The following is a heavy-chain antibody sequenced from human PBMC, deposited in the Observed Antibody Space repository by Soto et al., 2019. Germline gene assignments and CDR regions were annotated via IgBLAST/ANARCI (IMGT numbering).Heavy chain of an antibody. D-gene: IGHD3-3*01. V-gene: IGHV4-61*01. CDR1: GDSVSSDSYY. CDR2: IYHDGST. J-gene: IGHJ5*02. CDR3: AREGGILRLSNWLDP. Sequence: PSETLSLTCTVSGDSVSSDSYYWSWIRQPPGKGLEWIGYIYHDGSTSYNPSLQSRVTMSINTSKNQFSLELSSVTAADTAIYYCAREGGILRLSNWLDPWGQGTQVTVSS.